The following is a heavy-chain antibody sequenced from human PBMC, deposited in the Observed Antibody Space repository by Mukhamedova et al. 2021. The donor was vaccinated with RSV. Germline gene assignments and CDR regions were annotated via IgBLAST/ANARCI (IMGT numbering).Heavy chain of an antibody. Sequence: GSGGSTYYADSVKGRFTISRDNSKNTLYLQMNSMRAEDTAVYYCAKVGAAMALDYWGQGTLVTVSS. CDR3: AKVGAAMALDY. J-gene: IGHJ4*02. D-gene: IGHD5-18*01. V-gene: IGHV3-23*01. CDR2: GSGGST.